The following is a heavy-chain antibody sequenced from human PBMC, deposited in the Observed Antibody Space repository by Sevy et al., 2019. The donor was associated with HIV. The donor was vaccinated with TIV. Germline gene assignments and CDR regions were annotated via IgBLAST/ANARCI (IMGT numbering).Heavy chain of an antibody. J-gene: IGHJ6*02. V-gene: IGHV3-66*01. D-gene: IGHD3-22*01. Sequence: GGSLRLSCEASGFTVSGNYMAWVRLAPGKGLEWVSLIDSGGSTYYADSVKGRFTISRDNAKNTLYLQMNPLRAEDTAVYFRARDRYYDASGAYYYYYGMDVWGQGTTVTVSS. CDR2: IDSGGST. CDR3: ARDRYYDASGAYYYYYGMDV. CDR1: GFTVSGNY.